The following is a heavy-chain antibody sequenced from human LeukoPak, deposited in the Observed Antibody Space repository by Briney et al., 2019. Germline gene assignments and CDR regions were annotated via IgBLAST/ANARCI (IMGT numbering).Heavy chain of an antibody. CDR3: ARDVSGWADY. V-gene: IGHV4-59*12. CDR1: GGSINTYC. CDR2: IYYSGST. D-gene: IGHD6-19*01. Sequence: SETLSLTCTVSGGSINTYCWSWIRQPPGKGLEWIGYIYYSGSTYYNPSLKSRVTISVDTSKNQFSLKLSSVTAADTAVYYCARDVSGWADYWGQGTLVTVSS. J-gene: IGHJ4*02.